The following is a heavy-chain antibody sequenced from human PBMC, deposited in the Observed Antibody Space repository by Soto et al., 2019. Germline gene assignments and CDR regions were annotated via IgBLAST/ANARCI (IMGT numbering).Heavy chain of an antibody. D-gene: IGHD6-19*01. CDR3: AKGDYSSGWYPILPWNYYYGMDV. CDR1: GFTFSSYG. J-gene: IGHJ6*02. CDR2: ISYDGSNK. V-gene: IGHV3-30*18. Sequence: PVGSLRLSCAASGFTFSSYGMHWVRQAPGKGLEWVAVISYDGSNKYYADSVKGRFTISRDNSKNTLYLQMNSLRAEDTAVYYCAKGDYSSGWYPILPWNYYYGMDVWGQGTTVTV.